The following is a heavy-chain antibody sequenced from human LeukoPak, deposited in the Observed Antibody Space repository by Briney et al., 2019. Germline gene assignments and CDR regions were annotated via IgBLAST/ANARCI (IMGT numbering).Heavy chain of an antibody. D-gene: IGHD3-3*01. Sequence: GGSLRLSCAASGFTFTSYAMTWVRQAPGKGLEWVSCISGSGGRTFCADSVKGRFTISRDNSNSTLYLQMNSLRVDDTALYHCAKSYDTSTSPDHWGQGILVSVSS. CDR1: GFTFTSYA. CDR3: AKSYDTSTSPDH. J-gene: IGHJ5*02. CDR2: ISGSGGRT. V-gene: IGHV3-23*01.